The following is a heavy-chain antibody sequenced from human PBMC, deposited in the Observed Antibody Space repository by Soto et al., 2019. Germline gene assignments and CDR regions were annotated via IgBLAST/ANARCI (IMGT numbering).Heavy chain of an antibody. J-gene: IGHJ4*02. CDR1: GGSFSGYY. Sequence: QVQLQQWGAGLLKPSETLSLTCAVYGGSFSGYYWSWIRQPQGKGLEWIGEINHSGTTNYNPFLKSRVSVSVDTSKNQCSLNLSSVPAADTAVYYCARVPPRRAAMLKWGQGHLVTVSS. CDR3: ARVPPRRAAMLK. D-gene: IGHD3-16*01. V-gene: IGHV4-34*01. CDR2: INHSGTT.